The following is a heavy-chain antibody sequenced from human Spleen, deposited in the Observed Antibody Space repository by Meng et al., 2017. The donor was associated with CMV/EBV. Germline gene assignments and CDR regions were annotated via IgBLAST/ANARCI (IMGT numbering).Heavy chain of an antibody. CDR2: ISGSGSYI. D-gene: IGHD6-13*01. Sequence: ASGFTFSIYTMNWVRQAPGKGLEWVSSISGSGSYIYYADSMKGRFTISRDNAENSLYLQLNSLRAEDTGVYYCARQMGPTSVAGAGYWGQGTLVTVSS. CDR1: GFTFSIYT. V-gene: IGHV3-21*01. CDR3: ARQMGPTSVAGAGY. J-gene: IGHJ4*02.